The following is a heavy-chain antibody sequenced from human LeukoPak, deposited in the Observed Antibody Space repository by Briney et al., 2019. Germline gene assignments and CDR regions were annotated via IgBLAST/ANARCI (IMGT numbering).Heavy chain of an antibody. CDR3: AKYSGRLYNWFDP. D-gene: IGHD1-26*01. J-gene: IGHJ5*02. V-gene: IGHV4-59*05. Sequence: SETLSLTCTVSGVSISPYFWSWIRQPPGKGLEWIGSIYYSGSTYYNPSLKSRVTISVDTSKNQFSLKLSSVTAADTAVYYCAKYSGRLYNWFDPWGQGTLVTVSS. CDR1: GVSISPYF. CDR2: IYYSGST.